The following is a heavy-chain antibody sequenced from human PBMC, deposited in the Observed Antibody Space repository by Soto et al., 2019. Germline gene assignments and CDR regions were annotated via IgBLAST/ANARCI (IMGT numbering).Heavy chain of an antibody. D-gene: IGHD6-13*01. CDR3: ARGDTAIAAAGTWYYYYGMDV. J-gene: IGHJ6*02. V-gene: IGHV4-34*01. Sequence: PSETLSLTCAVYGGSFSGYYWGWVRQPPGKGLEWIGAINHSGSTNYNPSLKSRVTISVDTSKNQFSLKLSSVTAADTAVYYCARGDTAIAAAGTWYYYYGMDVWGQGTTVTVSS. CDR1: GGSFSGYY. CDR2: INHSGST.